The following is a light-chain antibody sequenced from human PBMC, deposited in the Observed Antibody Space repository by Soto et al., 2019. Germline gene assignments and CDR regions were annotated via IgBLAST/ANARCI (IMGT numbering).Light chain of an antibody. CDR3: QQRSNYT. CDR1: QSVSSY. CDR2: DAS. J-gene: IGKJ5*01. Sequence: EIVLTQSPATLSLSPGERATLSCRASQSVSSYLAWYQQKPGQAPRLLIYDASNRATGIPARFSGSGSGTDFTLTISSLEPEDFAVYYWQQRSNYTFG. V-gene: IGKV3-11*01.